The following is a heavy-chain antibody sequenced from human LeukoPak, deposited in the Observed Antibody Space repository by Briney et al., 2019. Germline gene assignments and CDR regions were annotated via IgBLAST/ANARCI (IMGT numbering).Heavy chain of an antibody. CDR3: ARDEMLRGVPSDY. D-gene: IGHD3-10*01. CDR2: IYTGGTT. CDR1: GFTVSSNS. Sequence: GGSLRLSCAASGFTVSSNSMSWVRQAPGKGLEWVSVIYTGGTTYYADSVKGRFTISRDNSKNTLYLQMNSLRAEDTAVYYCARDEMLRGVPSDYWGQGTLVTVSS. V-gene: IGHV3-53*01. J-gene: IGHJ4*02.